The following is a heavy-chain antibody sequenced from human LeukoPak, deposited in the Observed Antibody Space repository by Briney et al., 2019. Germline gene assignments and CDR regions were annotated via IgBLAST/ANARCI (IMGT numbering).Heavy chain of an antibody. CDR3: ARQDLTVTTFDYYYYMDV. CDR2: ISPNSGGT. J-gene: IGHJ6*03. CDR1: GYTFTGYY. Sequence: GASVKVSCKASGYTFTGYYMHWVRQAPGQGLEWMGWISPNSGGTNYAQKFQGRVTMTRDTSISTAYMELSRLRSDDTAVYYCARQDLTVTTFDYYYYMDVWGKGTTVTISS. D-gene: IGHD4-17*01. V-gene: IGHV1-2*02.